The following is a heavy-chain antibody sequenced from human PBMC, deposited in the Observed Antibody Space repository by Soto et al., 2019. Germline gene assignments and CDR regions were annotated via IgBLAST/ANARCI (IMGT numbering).Heavy chain of an antibody. CDR2: IYYSGST. J-gene: IGHJ4*01. CDR1: GGSISSGGYY. CDR3: SRHYGHYVRLRHDYFDY. D-gene: IGHD4-17*01. Sequence: QVQLQESGPGLVKPSQTLSLTCTVSGGSISSGGYYWSWIRQHPGKGLEWIGYIYYSGSTYYNPSLNIQITISIDTAKNQFSLNLSSVTATDTAVYYYSRHYGHYVRLRHDYFDYWGQGTLVTVSS. V-gene: IGHV4-31*01.